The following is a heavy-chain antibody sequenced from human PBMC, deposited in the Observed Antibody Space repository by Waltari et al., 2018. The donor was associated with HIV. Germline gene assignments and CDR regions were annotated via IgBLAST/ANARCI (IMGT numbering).Heavy chain of an antibody. J-gene: IGHJ4*02. CDR3: AKALMFQDNWNPTFVY. CDR2: ISWNSGSI. Sequence: EVQLVESGGGLVQPGRSLRLSCAASGFTFDDYAMHWVRQAPGKGLEWVSGISWNSGSIGYADSVKGRFTISRDNAKNSLFLQLNSLRAEDTALYYCAKALMFQDNWNPTFVYWGQGTLVTVSS. D-gene: IGHD1-20*01. V-gene: IGHV3-9*01. CDR1: GFTFDDYA.